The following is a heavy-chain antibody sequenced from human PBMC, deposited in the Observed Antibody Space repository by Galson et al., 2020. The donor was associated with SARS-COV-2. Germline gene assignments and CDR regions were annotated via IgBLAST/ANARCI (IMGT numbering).Heavy chain of an antibody. CDR2: IWYDGSNE. J-gene: IGHJ2*01. CDR1: GFTFSNYG. CDR3: ATVRGTSWTNWYFDL. Sequence: TGGSLRLSCAASGFTFSNYGMHWVRQAPGKGLEWVTIIWYDGSNEVYADSVKGRFTVSRDNSKNTLYLQMNSLRAEDTAVYYCATVRGTSWTNWYFDLWGRGTLVTVSS. V-gene: IGHV3-33*01. D-gene: IGHD6-13*01.